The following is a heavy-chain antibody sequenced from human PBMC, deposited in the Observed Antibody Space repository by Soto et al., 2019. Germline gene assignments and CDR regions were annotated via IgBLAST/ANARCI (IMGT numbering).Heavy chain of an antibody. D-gene: IGHD3-9*01. Sequence: SETLSLTCTVSGCPISGGDYFWSWIRQHPEKGLEWIGYISHSGSTYYNPSLKRRVTISVDTSKNQFSLKLSSVTAADTAMYYCAGGDYGILTGYYYAMDVWGQGTTVTVSS. V-gene: IGHV4-31*03. J-gene: IGHJ6*02. CDR1: GCPISGGDYF. CDR3: AGGDYGILTGYYYAMDV. CDR2: ISHSGST.